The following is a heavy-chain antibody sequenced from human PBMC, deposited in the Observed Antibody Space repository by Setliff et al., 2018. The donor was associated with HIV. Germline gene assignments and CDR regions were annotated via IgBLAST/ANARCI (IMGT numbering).Heavy chain of an antibody. J-gene: IGHJ6*03. CDR3: ARHMEYYYYYMDV. CDR2: MHKGGST. CDR1: AASISSSTYY. D-gene: IGHD1-1*01. Sequence: SETLSLTCAVPAASISSSTYYWAWIRQPPGKGLEWIATMHKGGSTHYNPSLKSRVTMFVDTSKNQFSLTVSSVTAADTAVYYCARHMEYYYYYMDVWGKGTTVTVSS. V-gene: IGHV4-39*01.